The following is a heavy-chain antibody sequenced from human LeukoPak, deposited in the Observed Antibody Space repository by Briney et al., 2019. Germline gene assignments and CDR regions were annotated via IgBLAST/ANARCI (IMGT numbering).Heavy chain of an antibody. CDR3: ARHGGGSYWVDY. CDR2: INHNGGGT. V-gene: IGHV1-2*06. CDR1: GYTFTGYY. Sequence: ASVKVSCKASGYTFTGYYMYWVRQAPGQGLEWMGRINHNGGGTDYAQKFQGRVTMTRDTSISTAYMELNNLKSDDTAVYYCARHGGGSYWVDYWGQGTLATVSS. J-gene: IGHJ4*02. D-gene: IGHD1-26*01.